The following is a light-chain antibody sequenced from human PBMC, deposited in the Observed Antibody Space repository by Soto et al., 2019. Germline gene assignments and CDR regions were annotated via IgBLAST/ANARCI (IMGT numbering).Light chain of an antibody. CDR1: SSNIGNNY. J-gene: IGLJ1*01. V-gene: IGLV1-51*02. CDR2: ENN. Sequence: QSVLTQPPSVSAAPGQKVTISCSGSSSNIGNNYVSWYQQLPGTAPKLLIYENNKRPSGIPDRFSGSKSGTSATLGITGLQTGDEADHYCGTWDSSLSAGRVFGTGTKVTVL. CDR3: GTWDSSLSAGRV.